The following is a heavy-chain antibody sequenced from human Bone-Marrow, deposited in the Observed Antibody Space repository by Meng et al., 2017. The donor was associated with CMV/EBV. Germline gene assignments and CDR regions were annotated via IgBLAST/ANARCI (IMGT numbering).Heavy chain of an antibody. D-gene: IGHD6-19*01. CDR1: GFTFSSYS. CDR3: ARVREQWQDNWFDP. J-gene: IGHJ5*02. Sequence: GESLKISCAASGFTFSSYSMNWVRQAPGKGLEWVSSISSSSSYIYYADSVKGRFTISRDNAKNSLYLQMNSLRAEDTAVYYCARVREQWQDNWFDPWGQGTLVTVSS. CDR2: ISSSSSYI. V-gene: IGHV3-21*01.